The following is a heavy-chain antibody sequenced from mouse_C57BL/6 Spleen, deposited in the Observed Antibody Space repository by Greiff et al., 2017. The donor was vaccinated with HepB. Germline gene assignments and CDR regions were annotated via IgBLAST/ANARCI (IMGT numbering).Heavy chain of an antibody. J-gene: IGHJ3*01. D-gene: IGHD2-2*01. Sequence: EVQGVESGGDLVKPGGSLKLSCAASGFTFSSYGMSWVRQTPDKRLEWVATISSGGSYTYYPDSVKGRFTISRDNAKNTLYLQMSSLKSEDTAMYYCARLRSTMVTTTGFAYWGQGTLVTVSA. CDR2: ISSGGSYT. CDR1: GFTFSSYG. V-gene: IGHV5-6*01. CDR3: ARLRSTMVTTTGFAY.